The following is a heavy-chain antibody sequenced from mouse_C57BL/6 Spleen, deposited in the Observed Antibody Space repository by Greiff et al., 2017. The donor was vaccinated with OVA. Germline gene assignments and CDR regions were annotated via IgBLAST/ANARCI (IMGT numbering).Heavy chain of an antibody. CDR2: IDPSDSYT. CDR3: ARRKLQDYGSSYGGAMDY. J-gene: IGHJ4*01. V-gene: IGHV1-50*01. D-gene: IGHD1-1*01. CDR1: GYTFTSYW. Sequence: VQLQQPGAELVKPGASVKLSCKASGYTFTSYWMQWVKQRPGQGLEWIGEIDPSDSYTNYNQKFKGKATLTVDTSSSTAYMQLSSLTSEDSAVYYCARRKLQDYGSSYGGAMDYWGQGTSVTVSS.